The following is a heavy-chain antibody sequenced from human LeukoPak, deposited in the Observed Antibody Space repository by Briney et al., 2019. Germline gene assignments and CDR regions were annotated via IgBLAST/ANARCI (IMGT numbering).Heavy chain of an antibody. CDR3: ARAPVMVRGVLDH. J-gene: IGHJ4*02. Sequence: GGSLRLSCAASGFTFSSYGMHWVRQAPGKGLEWVAVIWYDGSNKYYADSVKGRFTISRDNSNNTLYLQMNSLRADDTAVYYCARAPVMVRGVLDHWAQGTLVTVSS. CDR1: GFTFSSYG. CDR2: IWYDGSNK. V-gene: IGHV3-33*01. D-gene: IGHD3-10*01.